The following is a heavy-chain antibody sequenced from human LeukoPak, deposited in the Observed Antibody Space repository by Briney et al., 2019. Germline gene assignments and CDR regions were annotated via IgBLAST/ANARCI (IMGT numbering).Heavy chain of an antibody. CDR1: GYTFTGYY. CDR3: ARDFSSSSTSFNWFDP. CDR2: INPNSGGT. D-gene: IGHD2-2*01. Sequence: ASVKVSCKASGYTFTGYYMHWVRQAPGQGLEWMGWINPNSGGTNYAQKFQGRVTMTRDTSISTAYMELSRLRSDDTAVYYCARDFSSSSTSFNWFDPWGQGTLVTVS. V-gene: IGHV1-2*02. J-gene: IGHJ5*02.